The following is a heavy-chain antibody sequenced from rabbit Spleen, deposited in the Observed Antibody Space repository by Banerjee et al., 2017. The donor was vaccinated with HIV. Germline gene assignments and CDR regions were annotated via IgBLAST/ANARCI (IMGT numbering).Heavy chain of an antibody. J-gene: IGHJ3*01. V-gene: IGHV1S40*01. D-gene: IGHD2-1*01. Sequence: QSLEESGGDLVKPGASLTLTCTASRFSFSSSYYMCWVRQAPGKGLECIACIYAGSSGSTYYANWAKGRFTISKASSTTVTLQMTSLTVADTATYFCARGSATMTLVITGYYLSLWGQGTLVTVS. CDR1: RFSFSSSYY. CDR2: IYAGSSGST. CDR3: ARGSATMTLVITGYYLSL.